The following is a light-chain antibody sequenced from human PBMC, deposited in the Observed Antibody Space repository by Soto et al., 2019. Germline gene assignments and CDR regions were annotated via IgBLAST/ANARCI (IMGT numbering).Light chain of an antibody. CDR2: GAA. CDR1: QSVSSD. CDR3: QQYNIWPLT. Sequence: ETQMTQSPVTLSVSPGERVTLSCRASQSVSSDLAWYQKKPGQPPRLLIYGAATRATGIRARFSGSGSGTEFTLTINSLQSEDFALYYCQQYNIWPLTFGGGNRVQIK. J-gene: IGKJ4*01. V-gene: IGKV3-15*01.